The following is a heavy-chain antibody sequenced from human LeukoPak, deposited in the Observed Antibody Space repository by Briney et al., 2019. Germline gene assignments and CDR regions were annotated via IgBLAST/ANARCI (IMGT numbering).Heavy chain of an antibody. CDR1: GFTFSDYY. D-gene: IGHD3-9*01. CDR2: ISSSGSTI. J-gene: IGHJ4*02. V-gene: IGHV3-11*01. CDR3: ARGEYYDILTGYLDY. Sequence: GGSLRLSCAASGFTFSDYYMSWIRQAPGKGLEWASYISSSGSTIYYADSVKGRFTISRDNAKNSLYLQMNSLRAEDTAVYYCARGEYYDILTGYLDYWGQGTLVTVSS.